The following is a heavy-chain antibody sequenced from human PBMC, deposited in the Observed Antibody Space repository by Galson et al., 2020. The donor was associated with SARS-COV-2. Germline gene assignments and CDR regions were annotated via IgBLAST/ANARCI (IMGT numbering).Heavy chain of an antibody. Sequence: EASVKVSCKASGYRFTNYAINWVRQAPGQGLEWMGGIDTNTGNPTYAQGFTGRFVFSLDTSVSTAFLQINSLKAEDTAVYYCARDSIDYDAFDIWGQGTMVTVSS. J-gene: IGHJ3*02. CDR2: IDTNTGNP. CDR1: GYRFTNYA. CDR3: ARDSIDYDAFDI. V-gene: IGHV7-4-1*02. D-gene: IGHD3-9*01.